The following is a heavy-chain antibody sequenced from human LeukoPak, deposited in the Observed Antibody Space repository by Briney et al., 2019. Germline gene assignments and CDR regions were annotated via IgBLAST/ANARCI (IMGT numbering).Heavy chain of an antibody. CDR1: GGTFSSYT. J-gene: IGHJ5*02. V-gene: IGHV1-69*02. CDR2: IIPILGIA. Sequence: SVKVSCKASGGTFSSYTISWVRQAPGQGLEWMGRIIPILGIANYAQKFQGRATITADKSTSTAYMELSSLRSEDTAVYYCARVRRGDDSSGPWGQGTLVTVSS. D-gene: IGHD3-22*01. CDR3: ARVRRGDDSSGP.